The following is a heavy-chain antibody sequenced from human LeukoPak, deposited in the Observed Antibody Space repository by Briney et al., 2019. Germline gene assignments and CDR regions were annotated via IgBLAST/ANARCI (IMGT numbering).Heavy chain of an antibody. V-gene: IGHV3-30*02. Sequence: GGSLRLSCEASGFSFSDYGMHWVRQAPGKGLEWVAFIRYDGSNKYYADSVKGRFTVSRDNSQRTLYLQMNSLRVEDTAVYYCAKRVVIKSTDYFYYYIHVWGKGTTVTVSS. J-gene: IGHJ6*03. CDR2: IRYDGSNK. CDR1: GFSFSDYG. D-gene: IGHD3-3*01. CDR3: AKRVVIKSTDYFYYYIHV.